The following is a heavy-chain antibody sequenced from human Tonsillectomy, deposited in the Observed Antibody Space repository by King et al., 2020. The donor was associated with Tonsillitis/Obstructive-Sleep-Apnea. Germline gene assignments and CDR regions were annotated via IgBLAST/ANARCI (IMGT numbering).Heavy chain of an antibody. J-gene: IGHJ3*02. CDR2: IYYSGST. Sequence: QLQESGPGLVKPSQTLSLTCTVSGGSISSGGYYWSWIRQHPGKGLEWIGYIYYSGSTYYNPSRKSRFTISVDTSKNQFSLKLSSVTAADTAVYYCARDKGASYCTNGVCYFAAFDIWGQGTMVTVSS. CDR1: GGSISSGGYY. CDR3: ARDKGASYCTNGVCYFAAFDI. V-gene: IGHV4-31*03. D-gene: IGHD2-8*01.